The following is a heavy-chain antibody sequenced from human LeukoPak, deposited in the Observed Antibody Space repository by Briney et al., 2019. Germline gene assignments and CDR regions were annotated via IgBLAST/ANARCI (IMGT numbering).Heavy chain of an antibody. V-gene: IGHV1-2*02. Sequence: PGASVKVSCKASGYTFTGYYMHWVRQAPGQGLEWMGWINPNSGDTKYAQKFQGRVTMTRDTSISTAYMELSRLRSDDTAVYYCATQRGSYLWGTDFVYWGQGTLVTVSS. J-gene: IGHJ4*02. CDR3: ATQRGSYLWGTDFVY. CDR2: INPNSGDT. CDR1: GYTFTGYY. D-gene: IGHD3-16*01.